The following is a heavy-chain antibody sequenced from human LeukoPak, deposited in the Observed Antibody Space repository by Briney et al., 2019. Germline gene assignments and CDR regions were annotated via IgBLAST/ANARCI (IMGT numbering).Heavy chain of an antibody. Sequence: GASVKVSCKASGYIFTTYYMHWLRQAPGQGPEWMGIINPRGSSTDYAQKFQGRVTMTSDTSTSTVYMELKSLRSEDTAVYFCARVGTTGATADNWGQGTLVTVSS. CDR3: ARVGTTGATADN. V-gene: IGHV1-46*01. CDR2: INPRGSST. D-gene: IGHD4-11*01. J-gene: IGHJ4*02. CDR1: GYIFTTYY.